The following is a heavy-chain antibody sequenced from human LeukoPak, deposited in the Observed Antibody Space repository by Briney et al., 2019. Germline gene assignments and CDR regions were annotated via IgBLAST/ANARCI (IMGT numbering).Heavy chain of an antibody. CDR1: GYNFIVYY. Sequence: SVKVSFKASGYNFIVYYINWVRQAPGQGLEWMGGIIPIFGTANYAQKFQGRVTITADKSTSTAYMELRSLRSDDTAVYYCARGGRLGYDILTGYYNHYYYYYMDVWGKGTTVTISS. J-gene: IGHJ6*03. D-gene: IGHD3-9*01. CDR3: ARGGRLGYDILTGYYNHYYYYYMDV. V-gene: IGHV1-69*06. CDR2: IIPIFGTA.